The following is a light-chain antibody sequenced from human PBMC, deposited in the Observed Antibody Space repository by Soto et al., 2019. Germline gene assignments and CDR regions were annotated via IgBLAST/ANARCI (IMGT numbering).Light chain of an antibody. CDR1: QIVSSNY. CDR2: GAS. V-gene: IGKV3-20*01. J-gene: IGKJ5*01. CDR3: QQYARSPIT. Sequence: EIVLTQSPGTLSLSPGERATLSCWASQIVSSNYLAWYQRRPGQAPRLLIFGASSRASGIPDRFNGSGSGTDFTLTISRLEPDDFAVYYCQQYARSPITFGQGTRLEIK.